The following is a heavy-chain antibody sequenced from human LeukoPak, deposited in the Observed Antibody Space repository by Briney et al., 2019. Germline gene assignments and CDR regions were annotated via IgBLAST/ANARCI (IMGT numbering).Heavy chain of an antibody. Sequence: SVKVSCKASGGTFSSYAISWVRQAPGQGLEWMGGIIPIFGTANYAQKFQGRVTITTDESTSTAYMELSSLRSEDTAVYYCASPRNRRDQYSGSYYGGYFDYWGQGTLVTVSS. CDR1: GGTFSSYA. D-gene: IGHD1-26*01. CDR3: ASPRNRRDQYSGSYYGGYFDY. CDR2: IIPIFGTA. J-gene: IGHJ4*02. V-gene: IGHV1-69*05.